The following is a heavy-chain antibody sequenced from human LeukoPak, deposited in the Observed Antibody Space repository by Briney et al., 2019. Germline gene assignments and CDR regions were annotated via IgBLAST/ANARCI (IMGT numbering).Heavy chain of an antibody. J-gene: IGHJ4*02. CDR3: ARTGRNRGFDY. CDR1: GGSFSGYY. V-gene: IGHV4-34*01. CDR2: INHSGST. Sequence: SETLSLTCAVYGGSFSGYYWSWIRQPPGKGLEWIGEINHSGSTNYNPSLKSRVTISVDTSKNQFSLKLSSVTAADTAVYYCARTGRNRGFDYWGQGTLVTVSS. D-gene: IGHD1-14*01.